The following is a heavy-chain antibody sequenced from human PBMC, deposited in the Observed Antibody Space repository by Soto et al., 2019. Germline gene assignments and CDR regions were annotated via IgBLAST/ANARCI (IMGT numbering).Heavy chain of an antibody. CDR2: FDPEDGET. J-gene: IGHJ4*02. D-gene: IGHD3-16*02. V-gene: IGHV1-24*01. CDR3: ATDRVITFGGVILNTD. Sequence: GASVKVSCKVSGYTLTELSMHWVRQAPGKGLEWMGGFDPEDGETIYAQKFQGRVTMTEDTSTDTAYMELSSLRSEDTAVYYCATDRVITFGGVILNTDWGQGTMVTGSS. CDR1: GYTLTELS.